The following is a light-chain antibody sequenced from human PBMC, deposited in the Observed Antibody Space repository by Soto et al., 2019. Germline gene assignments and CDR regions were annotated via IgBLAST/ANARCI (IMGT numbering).Light chain of an antibody. CDR2: GAA. J-gene: IGKJ2*01. CDR3: QHYGNSPLYT. Sequence: EIVLTQSPGTLSLSPGEIATLSCRASQSVSSIYLAWYQQKPGQAPRLLIYGAASRATGIPDRFSGSGSGTDFTLTISRLEPEDFAVYYCQHYGNSPLYTFGQGTKLEIK. V-gene: IGKV3-20*01. CDR1: QSVSSIY.